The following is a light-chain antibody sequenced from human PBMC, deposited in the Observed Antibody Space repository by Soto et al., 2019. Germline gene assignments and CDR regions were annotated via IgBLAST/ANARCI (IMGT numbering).Light chain of an antibody. J-gene: IGKJ1*01. V-gene: IGKV3D-15*01. CDR2: GAS. Sequence: EIVMTQSPATLSVSPWERATLSCRASQSVSSSLAWYQQKPGQAPRLLIYGASTRATGIPARFSGSGSGTEFNLTINSLQSEDFAVYYCQQYNNWWTFGQGTKVDIK. CDR1: QSVSSS. CDR3: QQYNNWWT.